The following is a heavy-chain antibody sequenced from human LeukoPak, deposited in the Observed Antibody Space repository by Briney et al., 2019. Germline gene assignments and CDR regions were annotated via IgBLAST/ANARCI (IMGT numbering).Heavy chain of an antibody. CDR2: ISSSGSTI. D-gene: IGHD3-10*01. V-gene: IGHV3-11*01. CDR3: ARDPNFGVYDY. Sequence: GGSLRLSCAASGFTFSDNYMSWIRQAPGKGLEWVSHISSSGSTIYYADSVKGRFTISRDNAKNSLYLQMNSLRAEDTAVYYCARDPNFGVYDYWGQGTLVTVSS. J-gene: IGHJ4*02. CDR1: GFTFSDNY.